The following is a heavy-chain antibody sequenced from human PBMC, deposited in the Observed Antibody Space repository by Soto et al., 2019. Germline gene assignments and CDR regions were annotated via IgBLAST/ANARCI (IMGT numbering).Heavy chain of an antibody. D-gene: IGHD3-9*01. J-gene: IGHJ5*02. Sequence: TSVKVSCKASGYTVTSYDINWXRQATGQGLEWMGWMNPNSGNTGYAQKFQGRVTMTRNTSISTAYMELSSLRSEDTAVYYCARGLLYYDILTGYYKGTANWFDPWGQGTLVTVSS. CDR2: MNPNSGNT. V-gene: IGHV1-8*01. CDR1: GYTVTSYD. CDR3: ARGLLYYDILTGYYKGTANWFDP.